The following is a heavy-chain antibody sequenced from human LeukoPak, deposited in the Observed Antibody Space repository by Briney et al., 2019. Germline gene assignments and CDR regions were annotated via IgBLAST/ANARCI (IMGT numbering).Heavy chain of an antibody. CDR3: ARHSGYYKSDDY. CDR2: ISSSGSTI. CDR1: GFTFSSYE. D-gene: IGHD3-22*01. V-gene: IGHV3-48*03. Sequence: SGGSLRLSCAASGFTFSSYEMNWVRQAPGKGLEWVSYISSSGSTIYYAESVKGRFTISRDNAKNPLYLQMNRLRPEDTAVYYCARHSGYYKSDDYWGQGTLVTVSS. J-gene: IGHJ4*02.